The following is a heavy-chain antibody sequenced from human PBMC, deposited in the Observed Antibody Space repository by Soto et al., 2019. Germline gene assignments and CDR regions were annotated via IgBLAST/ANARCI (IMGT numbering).Heavy chain of an antibody. CDR1: GFTFSSYA. J-gene: IGHJ4*02. D-gene: IGHD6-25*01. CDR2: ISYDETNK. Sequence: PGGSLRLSCAASGFTFSSYAMHWVRQAPGKGLEWVAVISYDETNKYYADSVKGRFTISRDNSKNTLYLQVNSLRPEDTAVYYCARGGYNSNFDCWGQGTLVTVSS. V-gene: IGHV3-30-3*01. CDR3: ARGGYNSNFDC.